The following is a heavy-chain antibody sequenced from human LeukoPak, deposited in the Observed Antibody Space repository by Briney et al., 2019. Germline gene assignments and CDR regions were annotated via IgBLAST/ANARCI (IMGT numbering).Heavy chain of an antibody. Sequence: GGSLRLSCIVSGFTFGDYAMSWVRQAPGKGLEWVGFIRSNAYGGTTEYAASVRGRFTISRDDSKTIAYLLMNSLKTEDTAVYYCTRAPAAMGPDCWGQGTLVTVSS. J-gene: IGHJ4*02. V-gene: IGHV3-49*04. D-gene: IGHD2-2*01. CDR2: IRSNAYGGTT. CDR3: TRAPAAMGPDC. CDR1: GFTFGDYA.